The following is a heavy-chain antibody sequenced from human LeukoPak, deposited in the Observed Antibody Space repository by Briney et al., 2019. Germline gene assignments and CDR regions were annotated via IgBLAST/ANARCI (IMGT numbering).Heavy chain of an antibody. CDR2: VNGYKGNT. CDR3: ARLKYYYDSSGSRAEYFQH. Sequence: ASVKVSCKASGYTYSSYGISWVRQAPGQGLEWMGWVNGYKGNTNYAQKLQGRVTMTTDTSTSTAYMELRSLRSDDTAVYYCARLKYYYDSSGSRAEYFQHWGQGTLVTASS. CDR1: GYTYSSYG. J-gene: IGHJ1*01. V-gene: IGHV1-18*01. D-gene: IGHD3-22*01.